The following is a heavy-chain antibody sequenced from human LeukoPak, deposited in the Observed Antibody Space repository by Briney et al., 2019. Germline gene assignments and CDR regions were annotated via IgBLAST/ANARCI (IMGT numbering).Heavy chain of an antibody. CDR3: ARDRTYYYDSSGDYNPYYYYGMDV. CDR1: GFTFSSYG. D-gene: IGHD3-22*01. J-gene: IGHJ6*02. V-gene: IGHV3-33*08. CDR2: TWYDGSNK. Sequence: PGGSLRLSCAASGFTFSSYGMHWVRQAPGKGLEWVAVTWYDGSNKYYADSLKVRFTISRDNSKITLYLQMNSLRAEDTAVYYCARDRTYYYDSSGDYNPYYYYGMDVWGQGTTVTVSS.